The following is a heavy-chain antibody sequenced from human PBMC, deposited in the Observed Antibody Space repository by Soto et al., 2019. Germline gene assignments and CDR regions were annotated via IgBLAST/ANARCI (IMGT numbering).Heavy chain of an antibody. CDR3: AREGTGHSTGYYYYYGMDV. CDR2: IIPIFGTA. V-gene: IGHV1-69*01. CDR1: GGTFSSYA. D-gene: IGHD2-15*01. Sequence: QVQLVQSGAEVKKPGSSVKVSCKASGGTFSSYAISWVRQAPGQGLEWMGGIIPIFGTANYAQKFQGRVTITADESTSTAYMELSSLRSEDTAVYYCAREGTGHSTGYYYYYGMDVWGQGTTVTVSS. J-gene: IGHJ6*02.